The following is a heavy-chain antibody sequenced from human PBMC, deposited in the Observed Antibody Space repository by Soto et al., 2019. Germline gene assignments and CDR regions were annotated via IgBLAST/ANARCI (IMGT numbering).Heavy chain of an antibody. J-gene: IGHJ4*02. D-gene: IGHD4-17*01. V-gene: IGHV4-39*01. CDR3: ARPLGMLGYGDYVYGY. CDR2: IYYSGST. Sequence: QLQLQESGPGLVKPSETLSLTCTVSGGSISSSSYYWGWIRQPPGKGLEWIGSIYYSGSTYYNPSLKSRVTISVDTSKNQFSLKLSSVTAADTAVYYCARPLGMLGYGDYVYGYWGQGTLVTVSS. CDR1: GGSISSSSYY.